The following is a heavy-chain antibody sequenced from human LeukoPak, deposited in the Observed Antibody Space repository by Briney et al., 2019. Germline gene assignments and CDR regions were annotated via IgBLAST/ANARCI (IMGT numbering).Heavy chain of an antibody. D-gene: IGHD2-2*01. Sequence: SETLSLTCIVSGGSISSYYWSWIRQPAGKGLEWIGRIYTSGSTNYNPSLKSRVTMSVDTSKNQFSLKLSSVTAADTAVYYCASTPGYCSSTSCGYGMDVWGQGTTVTVSS. J-gene: IGHJ6*02. CDR1: GGSISSYY. CDR2: IYTSGST. CDR3: ASTPGYCSSTSCGYGMDV. V-gene: IGHV4-4*07.